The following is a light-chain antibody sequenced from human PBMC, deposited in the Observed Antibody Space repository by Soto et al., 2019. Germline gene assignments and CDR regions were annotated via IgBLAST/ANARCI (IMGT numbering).Light chain of an antibody. CDR2: EVS. CDR3: SSYTSSSTYV. V-gene: IGLV2-18*02. CDR1: SSDVGSYNR. Sequence: QSVLTQPPSVSGYPGQSVTISCTGTSSDVGSYNRVSWYQQSPGTAPKLMIYEVSNRPSGVPDRFSGSKSGNTASLTISGLQAEDEADYYCSSYTSSSTYVFGTGTKLTVL. J-gene: IGLJ1*01.